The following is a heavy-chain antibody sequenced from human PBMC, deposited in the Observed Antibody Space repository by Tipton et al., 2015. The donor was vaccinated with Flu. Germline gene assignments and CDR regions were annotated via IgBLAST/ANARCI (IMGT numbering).Heavy chain of an antibody. V-gene: IGHV4-34*01. J-gene: IGHJ4*02. CDR3: ARGLMGSATIRN. Sequence: LRLSCAVDGGSFSGYYRTWIRQPPGKGLEWMGEINKNGDTKYNPSLKSRVTISMGTSKNQFSLRLNSVTAADTAVYYCARGLMGSATIRNWGQGTLVTVSS. CDR1: GGSFSGYY. D-gene: IGHD5-12*01. CDR2: INKNGDT.